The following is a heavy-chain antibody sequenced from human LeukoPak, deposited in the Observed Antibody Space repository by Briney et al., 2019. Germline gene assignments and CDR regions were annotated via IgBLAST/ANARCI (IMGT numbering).Heavy chain of an antibody. CDR1: GFTLDDYA. Sequence: GRSLRLSCAASGFTLDDYAMHWVRQAPGKGLEWVSGISWNSGSIGYADSVKGRFTISRDNAKNSLYLQMNSLRAEDTALYYYAKSVCSSSSCFDYYYYYGMDVWGQGTTVTVSS. V-gene: IGHV3-9*01. CDR2: ISWNSGSI. D-gene: IGHD6-6*01. CDR3: AKSVCSSSSCFDYYYYYGMDV. J-gene: IGHJ6*02.